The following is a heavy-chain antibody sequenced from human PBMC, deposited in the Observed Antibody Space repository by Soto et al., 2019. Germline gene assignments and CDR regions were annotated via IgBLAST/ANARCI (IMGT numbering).Heavy chain of an antibody. Sequence: GGSLRLSCAASGFTFSSYSMNWVRQAPGKGLEWVSYISSSSSTIYYADSVKGRFTISRDNAKNSLYLQMNSLRDEDTAVYYCARVNWQQPVEPSVSTNYYYGRDVWGQGTTVTVSS. J-gene: IGHJ6*02. CDR2: ISSSSSTI. D-gene: IGHD6-13*01. CDR1: GFTFSSYS. CDR3: ARVNWQQPVEPSVSTNYYYGRDV. V-gene: IGHV3-48*02.